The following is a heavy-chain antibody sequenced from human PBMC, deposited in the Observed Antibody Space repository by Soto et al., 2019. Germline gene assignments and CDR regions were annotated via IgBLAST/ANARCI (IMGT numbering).Heavy chain of an antibody. J-gene: IGHJ4*02. D-gene: IGHD3-3*01. CDR2: ISYDGSNK. CDR3: XXXXRXLRFXXWSYYFDY. V-gene: IGHV3-30-3*01. Sequence: QVQLVESGGGVVQPGRSLRLSCAASGFTFSSCAMHWVRQAPGKGLEWVALISYDGSNKYYADSVKGRFTISRDNXXXTXXXXXXXXXXXXXXXXXXXXXXRXLRFXXWSYYFDYWGQGTLVTVSS. CDR1: GFTFSSCA.